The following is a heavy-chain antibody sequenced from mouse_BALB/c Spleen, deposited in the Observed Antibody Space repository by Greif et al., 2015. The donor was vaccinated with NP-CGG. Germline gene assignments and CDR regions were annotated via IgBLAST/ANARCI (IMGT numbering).Heavy chain of an antibody. D-gene: IGHD2-1*01. J-gene: IGHJ2*01. Sequence: EVKLMESGPGLVKPSQSLSLTCSVTGYSITSGYYWNWIRQFPGNKLEWMGYISYDGSNNYNPSLKNRISITRDTSKNQFFLKLNSVTTEDTATYYCATILLPVDYWGQGTTLTVSS. V-gene: IGHV3-6*02. CDR3: ATILLPVDY. CDR1: GYSITSGYY. CDR2: ISYDGSN.